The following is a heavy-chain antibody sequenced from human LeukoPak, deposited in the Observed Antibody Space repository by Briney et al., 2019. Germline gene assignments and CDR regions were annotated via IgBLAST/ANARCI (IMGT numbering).Heavy chain of an antibody. J-gene: IGHJ4*02. CDR2: ISGSGGST. D-gene: IGHD4-17*01. CDR1: GFTFSSHA. Sequence: SGGSLRLSCAASGFTFSSHAMSWVRQAPGKGLEWVSAISGSGGSTYYADSVKGRFTISRDNSKNTLYLQMNSLRAEDTAVYYCAKVQGLGGDYGTGGYWGQGTLVTVSS. CDR3: AKVQGLGGDYGTGGY. V-gene: IGHV3-23*01.